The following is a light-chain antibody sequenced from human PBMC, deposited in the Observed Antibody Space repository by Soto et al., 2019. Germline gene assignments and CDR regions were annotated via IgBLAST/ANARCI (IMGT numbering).Light chain of an antibody. CDR2: EVS. V-gene: IGLV2-8*01. CDR1: SSDAGGYNY. CDR3: SSYAGSNKRV. J-gene: IGLJ1*01. Sequence: QSVLTQPPSASGSPGQSVTISCTGTSSDAGGYNYVSWYQQHPGKAPKLMIYEVSKRPSGVPDRFSGSKSGNTASLTVSGLQAEDEADYYCSSYAGSNKRVFGTGTKVTVL.